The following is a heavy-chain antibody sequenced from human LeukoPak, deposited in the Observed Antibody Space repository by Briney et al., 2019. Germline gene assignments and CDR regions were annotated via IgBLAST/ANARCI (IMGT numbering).Heavy chain of an antibody. V-gene: IGHV3-11*01. Sequence: GGSLRLSCAASGFTFSDYYMSWIRQAPGKGLEWVSYISSSGSTIYYADSVKGRFTISRDNAKNSLYLQMNSLRAEDTAVYYCARDKGYGSSWYLGAPRYYYYYMDVWGKRDHGHRLL. J-gene: IGHJ6*03. CDR3: ARDKGYGSSWYLGAPRYYYYYMDV. CDR2: ISSSGSTI. D-gene: IGHD6-13*01. CDR1: GFTFSDYY.